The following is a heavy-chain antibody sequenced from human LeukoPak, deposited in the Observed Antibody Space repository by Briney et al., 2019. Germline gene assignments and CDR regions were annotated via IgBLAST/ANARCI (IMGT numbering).Heavy chain of an antibody. CDR3: ASRYYYDSSTLQI. D-gene: IGHD3-22*01. V-gene: IGHV1-46*04. J-gene: IGHJ4*02. Sequence: GASVKVSCKASGYTFISYYMHWVRQAPGQGLEWMGIINPSGGSTSYAQKLQGRVRMTRDTSTSTVYMELSSLRSEDTAVYYCASRYYYDSSTLQIWGQGTLVTVSS. CDR2: INPSGGST. CDR1: GYTFISYY.